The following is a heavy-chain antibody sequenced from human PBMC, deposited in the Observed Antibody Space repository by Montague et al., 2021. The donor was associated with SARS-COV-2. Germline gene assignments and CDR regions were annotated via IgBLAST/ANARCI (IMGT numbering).Heavy chain of an antibody. J-gene: IGHJ5*01. CDR3: ARASFYYGSGSDYNSWRDS. CDR2: IYYSGTT. Sequence: SETLSLTCTMSGGSITYSSYYWGWIRLPPGKGLEWIGSIYYSGTTYYNASLKSRVTMSLDMSKNQLSLRLKSTTAADTAVYFCARASFYYGSGSDYNSWRDSWGQGTVVTVSS. D-gene: IGHD3-10*01. CDR1: GGSITYSSYY. V-gene: IGHV4-39*07.